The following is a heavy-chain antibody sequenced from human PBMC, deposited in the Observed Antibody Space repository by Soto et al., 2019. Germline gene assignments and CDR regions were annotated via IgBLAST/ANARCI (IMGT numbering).Heavy chain of an antibody. J-gene: IGHJ6*02. D-gene: IGHD2-2*03. CDR1: GFTFSNTW. CDR2: IKTKTDGGTT. Sequence: EMQLVESGGGLVKPGGSLRLSCAASGFTFSNTWMNWVRQAPGKGLEWVGRIKTKTDGGTTDDAAPVKGRFTISRDDSKNTRYLQMNSLKTEDPAVYYCATVMDRRGYGMDVWGQGTTVTVSS. V-gene: IGHV3-15*07. CDR3: ATVMDRRGYGMDV.